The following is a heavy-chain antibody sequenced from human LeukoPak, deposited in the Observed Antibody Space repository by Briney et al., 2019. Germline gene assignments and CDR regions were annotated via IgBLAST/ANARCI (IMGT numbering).Heavy chain of an antibody. V-gene: IGHV3-9*01. J-gene: IGHJ4*02. D-gene: IGHD3-9*01. CDR3: TKGDWFDN. CDR2: ISWNSRYI. CDR1: GFNFHDYT. Sequence: VQPGRSLRLSCAASGFNFHDYTMHWVRQAPGKGLEWVSGISWNSRYIAYADSVKGRFTISRDNAKKSLYLQMNSPRLEDAALYYCTKGDWFDNWGQGTLVSVSS.